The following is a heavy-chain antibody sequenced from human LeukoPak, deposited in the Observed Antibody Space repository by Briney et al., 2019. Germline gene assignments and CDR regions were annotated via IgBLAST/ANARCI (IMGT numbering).Heavy chain of an antibody. CDR2: ISSSSTYI. CDR1: GFTFSSYS. CDR3: ARDRRGYDYDY. J-gene: IGHJ4*02. D-gene: IGHD5-12*01. V-gene: IGHV3-21*01. Sequence: PGGSPRLSCAASGFTFSSYSMNWVRQAPGKGLEWVSSISSSSTYIYYADSVKGRFTISRDNAKNSLYLQMNSLRAEDTAVYYCARDRRGYDYDYWGQGTLVTVSS.